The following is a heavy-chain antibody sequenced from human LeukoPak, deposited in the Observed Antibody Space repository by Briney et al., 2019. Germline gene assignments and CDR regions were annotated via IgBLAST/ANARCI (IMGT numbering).Heavy chain of an antibody. Sequence: GGSLRLSCAASGFTFSSYAMSWVRQAPGKGLEWVSAISGSGGSTYYADSVKGRFTISRDNSKSTLYLQMNSLRAEDTAVYYCAKSTVVVPAARNDAFDIWGQGTMVTVSS. J-gene: IGHJ3*02. D-gene: IGHD2-2*01. CDR1: GFTFSSYA. CDR2: ISGSGGST. V-gene: IGHV3-23*01. CDR3: AKSTVVVPAARNDAFDI.